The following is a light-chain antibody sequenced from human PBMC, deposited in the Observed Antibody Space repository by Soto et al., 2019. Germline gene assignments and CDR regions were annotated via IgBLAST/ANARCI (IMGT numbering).Light chain of an antibody. CDR1: QSVSRN. CDR3: QQYNNWPLT. CDR2: GAS. Sequence: ETVMTQSPATLSMSPGERITLSCRASQSVSRNLACYQQRPGQTPRLLFYGASTRATGIPARFSASGSGTEFILTISSLQSEDFAVYYCQQYNNWPLTFGGGTKVTIE. V-gene: IGKV3-15*01. J-gene: IGKJ4*01.